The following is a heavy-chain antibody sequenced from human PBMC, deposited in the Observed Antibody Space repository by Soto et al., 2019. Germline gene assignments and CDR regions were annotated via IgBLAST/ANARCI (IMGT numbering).Heavy chain of an antibody. Sequence: PSETLSLTCAVYGVFFSDYYWSWILQPPGKGLEWIGEINHSGSTNYNPSLKSRVTISVDTSKNQFSLRLRSVTAADTAIYYCARLTYSHNWFDSWGQGILVTVSS. CDR1: GVFFSDYY. CDR3: ARLTYSHNWFDS. D-gene: IGHD2-21*01. CDR2: INHSGST. V-gene: IGHV4-34*01. J-gene: IGHJ5*01.